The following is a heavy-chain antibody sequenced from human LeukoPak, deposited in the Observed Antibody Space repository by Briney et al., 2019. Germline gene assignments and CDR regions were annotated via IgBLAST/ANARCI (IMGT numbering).Heavy chain of an antibody. D-gene: IGHD3-3*01. V-gene: IGHV3-30*02. Sequence: PGGSLRLSCVASGFTFSSNGMHWVRQAPGKGLEWVAFIRNDGSNKYYVDSVKGRFTIYRDNSKNTLYLQMNSLRAEDTAVYYCAREVPRGYYDFWSGTEKKYYFDYWGQGTLVTVSS. J-gene: IGHJ4*02. CDR3: AREVPRGYYDFWSGTEKKYYFDY. CDR2: IRNDGSNK. CDR1: GFTFSSNG.